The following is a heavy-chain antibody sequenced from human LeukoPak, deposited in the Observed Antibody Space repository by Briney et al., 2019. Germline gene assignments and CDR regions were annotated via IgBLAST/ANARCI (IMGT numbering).Heavy chain of an antibody. Sequence: GGSLRLSCAASGFTFSSYGMHWVRQAPGKGLEWVAVISYDGSNKYYADSVKGRFTISRDNSKNTLYLQMNSLRAEDTAVYYCAKDLSKWAYDFWSGTLKLDYCCYYGMDVWGQGTTVTVSS. CDR1: GFTFSSYG. CDR2: ISYDGSNK. J-gene: IGHJ6*02. CDR3: AKDLSKWAYDFWSGTLKLDYCCYYGMDV. V-gene: IGHV3-30*18. D-gene: IGHD3-3*01.